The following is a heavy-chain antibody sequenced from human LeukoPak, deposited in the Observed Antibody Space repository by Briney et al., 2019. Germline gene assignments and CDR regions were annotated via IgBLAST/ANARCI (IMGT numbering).Heavy chain of an antibody. CDR3: ARDLYQWLPSTRPRDYYYYMDV. D-gene: IGHD6-19*01. J-gene: IGHJ6*03. V-gene: IGHV1-2*02. Sequence: GASVKVSCKASVYTFTGYYIHWVRQAPGQGLEYMGCINPNSGGTNYAQKFQGRVTMTRDTSISTAYMELSRLRSDDTAVYYCARDLYQWLPSTRPRDYYYYMDVWGEGTTVTVSS. CDR2: INPNSGGT. CDR1: VYTFTGYY.